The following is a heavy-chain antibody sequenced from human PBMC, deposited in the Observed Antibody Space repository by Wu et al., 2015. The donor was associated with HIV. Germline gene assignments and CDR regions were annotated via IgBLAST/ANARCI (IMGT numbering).Heavy chain of an antibody. V-gene: IGHV1-2*02. CDR2: INPNTGGT. D-gene: IGHD3-22*01. Sequence: QVQLVQSGAEVKKPGASVKVSCKASGYTFSGYYMHWVRQAPGQGLEWMGWINPNTGGTNYAQKFQGRVTMTTDTSISTADMELSRLTSDDTAVYYCARDGDYYDSSGYAIDIWGQGTMVTVSS. CDR1: GYTFSGYY. CDR3: ARDGDYYDSSGYAIDI. J-gene: IGHJ3*02.